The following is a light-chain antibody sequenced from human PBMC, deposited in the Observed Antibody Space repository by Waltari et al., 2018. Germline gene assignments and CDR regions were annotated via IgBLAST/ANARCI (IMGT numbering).Light chain of an antibody. CDR1: SSDVGAYNY. J-gene: IGLJ2*01. Sequence: QSALTQPASLSGSPGQSTTISCTGTSSDVGAYNYVPWYQHLPGKAPKLMIYEVSKRPSGVSNRFSGLQTEDEADYYCSSYRSSTVVFGGGTKLTVL. CDR2: EVS. V-gene: IGLV2-14*01. CDR3: SSYRSSTVV.